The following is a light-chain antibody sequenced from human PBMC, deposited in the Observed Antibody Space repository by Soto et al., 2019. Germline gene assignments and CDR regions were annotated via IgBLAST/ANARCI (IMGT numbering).Light chain of an antibody. Sequence: EIVMTQSPATLSVSPGERATLSCRASQSVSSNLAWYQQKPGQAPSLLIYDISARATGIPTRFSGSGSGTGFPLTISSLQSEDFAVYYCQQYNDWPLTFGGGTKVEIK. J-gene: IGKJ4*01. CDR2: DIS. V-gene: IGKV3D-15*01. CDR3: QQYNDWPLT. CDR1: QSVSSN.